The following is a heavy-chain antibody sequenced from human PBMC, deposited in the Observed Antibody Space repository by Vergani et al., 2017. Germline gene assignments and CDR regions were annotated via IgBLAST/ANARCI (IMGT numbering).Heavy chain of an antibody. CDR2: MDYSGST. D-gene: IGHD2-15*01. V-gene: IGHV4-39*01. J-gene: IGHJ4*02. CDR3: ASKRGACRAAYCHSYDF. Sequence: QVQLQESGPGLVKPSETLSLTCTVSGDSVISTDYHWGWIRQPPGKGLEWIGSMDYSGSTSYNPSLESRISISFETPKNQFSLRLTSVTAADTAVYYWASKRGACRAAYCHSYDFSGPGTLVGVSS. CDR1: GDSVISTDYH.